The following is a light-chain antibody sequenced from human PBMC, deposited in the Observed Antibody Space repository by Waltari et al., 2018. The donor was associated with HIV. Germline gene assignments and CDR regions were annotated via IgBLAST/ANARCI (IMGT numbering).Light chain of an antibody. V-gene: IGLV2-14*01. Sequence: QSALTQPASVSGSPGQSITISCTGTSSDVGGYNYVSWYQHHPGNAPKLIISEVSYRPSGVSDRVSGSKSGNTASLTISGLQAEDETDYYCSSYTSSSTWVFGGGTKLTVL. J-gene: IGLJ3*02. CDR1: SSDVGGYNY. CDR2: EVS. CDR3: SSYTSSSTWV.